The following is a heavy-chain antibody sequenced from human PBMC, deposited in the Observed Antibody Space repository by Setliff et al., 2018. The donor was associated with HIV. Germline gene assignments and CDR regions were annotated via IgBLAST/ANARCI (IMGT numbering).Heavy chain of an antibody. CDR2: IHYSGNT. CDR1: GGSISSGVFY. J-gene: IGHJ3*02. Sequence: SETLSLTCTVSGGSISSGVFYWAWIRQLPGKGLEWIGYIHYSGNTYYKPSLKSPLSMSVDTSKNQFSLNLTSVTAADTAVYYCARASAERSSVRGLAIAFDIWGQGTMVTVSS. D-gene: IGHD3-10*01. CDR3: ARASAERSSVRGLAIAFDI. V-gene: IGHV4-31*01.